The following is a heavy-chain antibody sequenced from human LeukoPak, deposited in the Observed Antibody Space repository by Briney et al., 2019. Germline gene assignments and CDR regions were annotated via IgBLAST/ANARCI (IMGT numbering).Heavy chain of an antibody. V-gene: IGHV3-30-3*01. Sequence: GGSLRLSCAASGFTFSSYAMHWVRQAPGKGLEWVAVISYDGSNKYYADSVKGRFTISRDNSKNTLYLQMNGLRAEETAMYYCATPYTSGWSLYFDNWGQGTLVTVSS. CDR2: ISYDGSNK. CDR1: GFTFSSYA. CDR3: ATPYTSGWSLYFDN. D-gene: IGHD6-19*01. J-gene: IGHJ4*02.